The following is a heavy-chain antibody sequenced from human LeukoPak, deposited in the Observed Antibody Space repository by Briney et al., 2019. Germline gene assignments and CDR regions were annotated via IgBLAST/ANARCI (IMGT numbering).Heavy chain of an antibody. CDR3: ASYYASGVSAYNYYGMDV. CDR2: IYYSGST. CDR1: GGSISSSSYY. Sequence: KTSETLSLTCTVSGGSISSSSYYWGWIRQPPGKGLEWIGSIYYSGSTYYNPSLKSRVTISVDTSKNQISLRLTSVTAADTAVYYCASYYASGVSAYNYYGMDVWGKGTTVTVSS. D-gene: IGHD3-10*01. J-gene: IGHJ6*04. V-gene: IGHV4-39*01.